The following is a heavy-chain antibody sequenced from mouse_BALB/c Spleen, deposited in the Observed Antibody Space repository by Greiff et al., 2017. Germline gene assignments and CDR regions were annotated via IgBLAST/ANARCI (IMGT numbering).Heavy chain of an antibody. CDR1: GYTFTDYN. Sequence: EVQVVESGPELVKPGASVKISCKASGYTFTDYNMHWVKQSHGKSLEWIGYIYPYNGGTGYNQKFKSKATLTVDNSSSTAYMELRSLTSEDSAVYYCARSELTGTGAWFAYWGQGTLVTVSA. CDR3: ARSELTGTGAWFAY. V-gene: IGHV1S29*02. D-gene: IGHD4-1*01. J-gene: IGHJ3*01. CDR2: IYPYNGGT.